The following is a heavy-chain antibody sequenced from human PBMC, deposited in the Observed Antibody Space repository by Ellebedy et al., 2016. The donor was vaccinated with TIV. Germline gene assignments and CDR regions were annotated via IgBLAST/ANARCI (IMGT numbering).Heavy chain of an antibody. CDR1: GSSISSGNW. J-gene: IGHJ4*02. CDR3: ARDYAGPDS. D-gene: IGHD4-17*01. CDR2: INYSGTT. Sequence: MPSETLSLTCAVSGSSISSGNWWGWIRQPPGKGLEWIGYINYSGTTFYNPSLKSRVTMSVDTSKNQFSLKLSSVTAADTAVYYCARDYAGPDSWGQGTLVTVSS. V-gene: IGHV4-28*03.